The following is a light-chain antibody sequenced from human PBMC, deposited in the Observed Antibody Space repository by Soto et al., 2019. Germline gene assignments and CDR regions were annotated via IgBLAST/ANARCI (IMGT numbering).Light chain of an antibody. Sequence: EIVITQSPATLSVSPGERATLSCRASQSVSSDLAWYHQKPGQAPRLLIYGASTRATGIPARFSGSGSGTEFTLTINSLQSEDFAVYYCQQYGSSPITFGQGTRLEIK. CDR2: GAS. V-gene: IGKV3-15*01. CDR1: QSVSSD. J-gene: IGKJ5*01. CDR3: QQYGSSPIT.